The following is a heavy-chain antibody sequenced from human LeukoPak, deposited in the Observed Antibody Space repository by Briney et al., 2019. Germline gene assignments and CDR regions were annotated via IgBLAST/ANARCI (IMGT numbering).Heavy chain of an antibody. J-gene: IGHJ6*02. Sequence: ASVKVSCKASGYTFTSYDINWVRQATGQGLEWMGWMNPNSGNTGYAQKFQGRVTMTRNTSISTAHMELSSLRSEDTAVYYCARRGPYYDILTGYSYYYGMDVWGQGTTVTVPS. D-gene: IGHD3-9*01. V-gene: IGHV1-8*01. CDR2: MNPNSGNT. CDR1: GYTFTSYD. CDR3: ARRGPYYDILTGYSYYYGMDV.